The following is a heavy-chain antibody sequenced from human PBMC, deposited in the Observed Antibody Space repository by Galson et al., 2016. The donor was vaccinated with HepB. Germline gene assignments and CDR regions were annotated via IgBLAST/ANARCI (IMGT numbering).Heavy chain of an antibody. CDR2: ISGSGGTT. J-gene: IGHJ4*02. V-gene: IGHV3-23*01. Sequence: SLRLSCAASGFTFSSSAMTWVRQAPGKGLDWVAAISGSGGTTYYADSVKGRFTISRDNSKNTLYGQMNILRAEDTALYYCTRVHREGIAAAGFQIWGQGTLVTVSS. CDR3: TRVHREGIAAAGFQI. D-gene: IGHD6-13*01. CDR1: GFTFSSSA.